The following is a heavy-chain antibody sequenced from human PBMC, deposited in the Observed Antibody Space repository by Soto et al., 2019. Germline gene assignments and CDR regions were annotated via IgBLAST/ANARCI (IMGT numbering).Heavy chain of an antibody. CDR1: GFAFSNYG. Sequence: PGGSLRLSCAASGFAFSNYGMSWVRQAPGKGLEWVSAISAGGGNTYYADSVKGRVTISRDNSKNTLYLQMNNVRAEDTAVYYCAKGPPSITGNPGWYDPWGQGTLVTVSS. CDR2: ISAGGGNT. D-gene: IGHD1-20*01. CDR3: AKGPPSITGNPGWYDP. J-gene: IGHJ5*02. V-gene: IGHV3-23*01.